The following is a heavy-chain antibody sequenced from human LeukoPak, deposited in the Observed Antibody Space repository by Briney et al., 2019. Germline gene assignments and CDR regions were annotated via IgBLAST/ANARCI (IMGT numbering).Heavy chain of an antibody. CDR1: GGSFSGYY. V-gene: IGHV4-34*01. CDR2: INHSGST. J-gene: IGHJ4*02. Sequence: SETLSPTCAVYGGSFSGYYWSWLRQPPGKGLEWIGEINHSGSTNYNPSLKSRVTISVDTSKNQFSLKLSSVTAADTAVYYCASPSPKDSSGYWRVFDYWGQGTLVTVSS. D-gene: IGHD3-22*01. CDR3: ASPSPKDSSGYWRVFDY.